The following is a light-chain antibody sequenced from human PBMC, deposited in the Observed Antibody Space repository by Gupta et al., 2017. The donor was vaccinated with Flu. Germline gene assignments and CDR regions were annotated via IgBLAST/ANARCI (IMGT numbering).Light chain of an antibody. Sequence: QPSPPHPASVSGCPAQSFTTSCTATSTDVGRCYSYAWYQQHPGKAPKLLIYDVSSRPSGVSSRFSGSKSGNTAALTISGLQAEDETDYYCSTYTSISTFYVFGTGTKVTVL. CDR2: DVS. CDR3: STYTSISTFYV. J-gene: IGLJ1*01. V-gene: IGLV2-14*03. CDR1: STDVGRCYS.